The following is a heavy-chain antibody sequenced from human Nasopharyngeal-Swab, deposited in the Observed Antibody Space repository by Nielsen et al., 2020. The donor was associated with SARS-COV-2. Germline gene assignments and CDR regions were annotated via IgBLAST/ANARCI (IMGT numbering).Heavy chain of an antibody. Sequence: GESLKISCKGSGYSFTSYWINLVRQIPGKGLELRGMIDPSDSSTNYSPSFQGHVSISTDKSINTAYLQWSSLKASDTAMYYCARTLGYGGNSDFDYWGQGTLVTVSS. CDR2: IDPSDSST. V-gene: IGHV5-10-1*01. CDR3: ARTLGYGGNSDFDY. D-gene: IGHD4-23*01. CDR1: GYSFTSYW. J-gene: IGHJ4*02.